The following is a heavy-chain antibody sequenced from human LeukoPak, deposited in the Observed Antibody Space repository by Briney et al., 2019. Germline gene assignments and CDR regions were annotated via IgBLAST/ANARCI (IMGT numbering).Heavy chain of an antibody. CDR2: ISYGGSNK. CDR1: GFTFSSYA. CDR3: ARDGCGGDCYSDY. Sequence: GGSLRLSCAASGFTFSSYAMHWVRQAPGKGLEWVAVISYGGSNKYYADSVKGRFTISRDNSKNTLYLQMNSLRAEDTAVYYCARDGCGGDCYSDYWGQGTLVTVSS. J-gene: IGHJ4*02. D-gene: IGHD2-21*02. V-gene: IGHV3-30-3*01.